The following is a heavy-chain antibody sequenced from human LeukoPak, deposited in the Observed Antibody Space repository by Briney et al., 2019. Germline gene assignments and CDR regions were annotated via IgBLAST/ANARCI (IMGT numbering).Heavy chain of an antibody. V-gene: IGHV3-23*01. CDR2: TSGGGETT. Sequence: GGSLRLSCAASGFTFNNYAMNWVRQAPGKGLEWVSSTSGGGETTYYADSAKGRFTISRDNSQNTLYLQMNSLRAEDTAVYYCARDYADYVGYFFSDYWGQGTLVTVSS. CDR1: GFTFNNYA. CDR3: ARDYADYVGYFFSDY. D-gene: IGHD4-17*01. J-gene: IGHJ4*02.